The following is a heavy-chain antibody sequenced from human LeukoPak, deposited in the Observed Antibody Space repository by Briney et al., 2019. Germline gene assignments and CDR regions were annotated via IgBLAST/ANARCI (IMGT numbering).Heavy chain of an antibody. Sequence: SETLSLTCAVYGGSFSGYYWSWIRQPPGKWLEWIGEINHSGSTNYNPSLESRVTISLDTSKNHFSLKLSSVTAADTGVYYCATTGRRTTVTTFGRYNYMDVWGKGTTVIISS. V-gene: IGHV4-34*01. CDR2: INHSGST. D-gene: IGHD4-17*01. CDR3: ATTGRRTTVTTFGRYNYMDV. J-gene: IGHJ6*03. CDR1: GGSFSGYY.